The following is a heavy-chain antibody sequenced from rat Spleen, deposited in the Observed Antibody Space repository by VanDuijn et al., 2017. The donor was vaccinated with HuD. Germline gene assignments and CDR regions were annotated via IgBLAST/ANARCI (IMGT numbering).Heavy chain of an antibody. D-gene: IGHD1-11*01. CDR1: GFTFSNYG. CDR3: AAGGGD. CDR2: INTGGGNT. Sequence: EVKLVESGGGLVQPGRSLKLSCAASGFTFSNYGMAWVRQTPTKGLEWVACINTGGGNTYYRDSVKGRFTISRDNSKNTLYLEMNSLRSEDTGMYYCAAGGGDWGQGVMVTVSS. J-gene: IGHJ2*01. V-gene: IGHV5S13*01.